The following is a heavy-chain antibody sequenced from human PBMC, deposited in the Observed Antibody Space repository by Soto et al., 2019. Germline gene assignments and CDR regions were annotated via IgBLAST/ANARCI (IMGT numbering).Heavy chain of an antibody. J-gene: IGHJ6*02. CDR2: IYYRGST. CDR1: GGSISSHY. CDR3: ARCASGGYYNYYAMDV. Sequence: TLSLTCTVSGGSISSHYWSWVRQAPGKGLEWIGHIYYRGSTSYNPSLRSRSTISVDTSNNQFSLKLNSVTTADTAVYYCARCASGGYYNYYAMDVWGQGTTVTASS. V-gene: IGHV4-59*11. D-gene: IGHD2-15*01.